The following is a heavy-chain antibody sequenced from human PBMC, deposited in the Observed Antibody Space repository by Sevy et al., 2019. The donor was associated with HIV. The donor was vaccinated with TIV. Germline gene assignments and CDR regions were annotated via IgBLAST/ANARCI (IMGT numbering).Heavy chain of an antibody. J-gene: IGHJ4*02. V-gene: IGHV3-11*01. Sequence: GSLRLSCAASGFTFSDYYMSWIRQAPGKGLELLSYINSGDSTIYYSDSVRGRFTISRDNAKNSLFLQMNSLRAEDTAVYYCARVTYGHSEGITGTIFDYWGQGTLVTVSS. CDR1: GFTFSDYY. CDR3: ARVTYGHSEGITGTIFDY. D-gene: IGHD1-7*01. CDR2: INSGDSTI.